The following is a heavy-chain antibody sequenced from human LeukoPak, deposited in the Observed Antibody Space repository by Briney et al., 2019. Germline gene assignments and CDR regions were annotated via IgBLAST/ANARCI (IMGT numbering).Heavy chain of an antibody. CDR2: ISGSGGST. D-gene: IGHD5-12*01. J-gene: IGHJ4*02. Sequence: PGGSLRLSCAASGFTFSSYGMSWVRQAPGKGLEWVSAISGSGGSTYYADSVKGRFTISRDNSKNTLYLQMNSLRAGDTAVYYCAKVSLYSGYFMIRSHFDYWGQGTLVTVSS. CDR1: GFTFSSYG. V-gene: IGHV3-23*01. CDR3: AKVSLYSGYFMIRSHFDY.